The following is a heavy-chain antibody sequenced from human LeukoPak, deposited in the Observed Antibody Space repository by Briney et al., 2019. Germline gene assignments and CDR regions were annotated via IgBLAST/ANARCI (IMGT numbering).Heavy chain of an antibody. Sequence: GGSLRLSCAASGFTFSSYSMNWVRQAPGKGLEWVSSISSSSSYIYYADSVKGRFTISRDNAKNSLYLQMNSLRAEDTAVYYCARDSTDGAHDYWGQGTLVTVSS. J-gene: IGHJ4*02. CDR1: GFTFSSYS. CDR3: ARDSTDGAHDY. CDR2: ISSSSSYI. D-gene: IGHD2-2*01. V-gene: IGHV3-21*01.